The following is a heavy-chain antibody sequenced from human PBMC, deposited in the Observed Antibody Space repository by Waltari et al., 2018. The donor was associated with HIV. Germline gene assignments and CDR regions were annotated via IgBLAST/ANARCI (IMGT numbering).Heavy chain of an antibody. J-gene: IGHJ4*02. CDR1: GYKFTDYD. D-gene: IGHD3-3*01. CDR2: MNPDSGST. Sequence: QVRLEQSGAEVKEPGASVKVSCKTSGYKFTDYDINWVRRAPGQGLEWMGWMNPDSGSTGDAQKFDARVSMTMNTAKGTAFFEMRDLRSQDTAVYYCSMSRRVAFFGDNWGQGTAVTVSS. V-gene: IGHV1-8*01. CDR3: SMSRRVAFFGDN.